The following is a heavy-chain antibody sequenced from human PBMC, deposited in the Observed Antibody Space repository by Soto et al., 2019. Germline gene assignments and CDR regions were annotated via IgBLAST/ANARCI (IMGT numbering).Heavy chain of an antibody. V-gene: IGHV1-8*01. CDR3: ARGSLWFGELSGMHG. CDR1: GYTFSSYD. D-gene: IGHD3-10*01. CDR2: MNPNNGNT. Sequence: QVQLVQSGAEVKKPGASVKVSCKAPGYTFSSYDLNWVRQATGQGLEWMGWMNPNNGNTGYAQKFQGRVTMTRNSTISTASMELRSLRSGDTAVYYCARGSLWFGELSGMHGWGHGTTV. J-gene: IGHJ6*02.